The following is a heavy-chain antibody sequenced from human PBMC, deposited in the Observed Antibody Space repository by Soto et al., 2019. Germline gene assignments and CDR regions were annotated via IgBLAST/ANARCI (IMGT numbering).Heavy chain of an antibody. CDR3: ARHTLWSGEFRYYFEY. J-gene: IGHJ4*02. Sequence: SETLCLTCTVSGGSISSISYYWGWIRQPPGKGLEWIGSIYYSGSTYYNPSLKSRVTISVDTSKNQVSLKLNSLTATDTAIYYCARHTLWSGEFRYYFEYWGQETLVTVSS. D-gene: IGHD3-10*01. CDR1: GGSISSISYY. CDR2: IYYSGST. V-gene: IGHV4-39*01.